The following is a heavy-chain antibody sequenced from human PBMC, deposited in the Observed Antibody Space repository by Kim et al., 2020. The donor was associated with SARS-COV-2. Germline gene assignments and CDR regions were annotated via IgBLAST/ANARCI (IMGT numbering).Heavy chain of an antibody. D-gene: IGHD3-16*02. CDR3: ARDGRYYDYVWGSYRYSGMDV. V-gene: IGHV4-59*01. J-gene: IGHJ6*02. CDR2: IYYSGST. CDR1: GGSISSYY. Sequence: SETLSLTCTVSGGSISSYYWSWIRQPPGKGLEWIGYIYYSGSTNYNPSLKSRVTISVDTSKNQFSLKLSSVTAADTAVYYCARDGRYYDYVWGSYRYSGMDVWGQGTTVTVSS.